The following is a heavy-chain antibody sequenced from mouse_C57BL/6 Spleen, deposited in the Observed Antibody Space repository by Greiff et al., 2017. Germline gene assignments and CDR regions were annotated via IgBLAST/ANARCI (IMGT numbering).Heavy chain of an antibody. V-gene: IGHV1-64*01. CDR3: ASLIYYDYDDGIYFDY. J-gene: IGHJ2*01. D-gene: IGHD2-4*01. CDR2: IHPNSGST. CDR1: GYTFTSYW. Sequence: QVQLKQPGAELVKPGASVKLSCKASGYTFTSYWMHWVKQRPGQGLEWIGMIHPNSGSTNYNEKFKSKATLTVDKSSSTAYMQLSSLTSEDSAVYYCASLIYYDYDDGIYFDYWGQGTTLTVSS.